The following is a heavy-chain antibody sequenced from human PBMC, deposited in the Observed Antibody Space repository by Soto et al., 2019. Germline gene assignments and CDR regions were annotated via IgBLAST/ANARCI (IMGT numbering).Heavy chain of an antibody. J-gene: IGHJ5*02. V-gene: IGHV3-48*02. CDR3: ATTQYYDYAPFDP. CDR2: ISSSSSTI. CDR1: GLTFSSYS. Sequence: PGGSLRLSCAASGLTFSSYSMNWVRQAPGKGLEWVSYISSSSSTIYYADSVKGRFTISRDNAKNSLYLQMNSLRDEDTAVYYCATTQYYDYAPFDPWGQGTLVTVSS. D-gene: IGHD3-16*01.